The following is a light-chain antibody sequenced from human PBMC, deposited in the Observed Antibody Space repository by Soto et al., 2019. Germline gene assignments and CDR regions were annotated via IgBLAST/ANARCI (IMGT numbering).Light chain of an antibody. CDR3: QQFYMGWT. CDR1: QSVRGS. V-gene: IGKV1-5*01. CDR2: DVS. Sequence: DIQMTQSPSTLSASVGDRVTITCRASQSVRGSLAWYQQQPGKAPKLLIYDVSNLESGVPSRFRAFGSGTEFTLSISSLQPDDFGTYYCQQFYMGWTFGQGTRV. J-gene: IGKJ1*01.